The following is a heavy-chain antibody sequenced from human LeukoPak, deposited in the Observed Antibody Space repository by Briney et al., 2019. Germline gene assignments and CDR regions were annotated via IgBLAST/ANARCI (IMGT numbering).Heavy chain of an antibody. CDR2: INPNSGGT. D-gene: IGHD3-22*01. Sequence: ASVKVSCKASGYTFTGYYMHWVRQAPGQGLEWMGWINPNSGGTNYAQKFQGRVTMTRDTSISTAYMELSRLRSDDTAVYYCARGARHNYYDGSGFDYWGQGTLVTVSS. J-gene: IGHJ4*02. CDR1: GYTFTGYY. V-gene: IGHV1-2*02. CDR3: ARGARHNYYDGSGFDY.